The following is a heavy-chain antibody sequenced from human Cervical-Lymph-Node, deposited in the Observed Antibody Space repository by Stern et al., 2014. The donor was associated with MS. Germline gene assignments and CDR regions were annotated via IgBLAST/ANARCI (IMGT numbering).Heavy chain of an antibody. V-gene: IGHV1-69*01. D-gene: IGHD5-12*01. J-gene: IGHJ4*02. Sequence: VQLEESGSEAKKPGSSVKVSCKVSGVTFRTYKISWVRQAPGQGLEWMGAIIPIFGTADYAQKFQDRVTIIADESTSEVHMELISLRSEDTGVYYCARLGSGYDSSYLDFWGQGTLVNVSS. CDR1: GVTFRTYK. CDR2: IIPIFGTA. CDR3: ARLGSGYDSSYLDF.